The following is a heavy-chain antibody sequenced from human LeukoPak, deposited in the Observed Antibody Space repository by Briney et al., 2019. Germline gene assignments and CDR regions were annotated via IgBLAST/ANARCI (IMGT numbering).Heavy chain of an antibody. D-gene: IGHD5-12*01. J-gene: IGHJ4*02. Sequence: GGSLRLSCAASGFTFSSYAMSWVRQAPGKGLEWVSSISSSSYIYYADSVKGRFTISRDNAKNSLYLQMNSLRAEDTAVYYCARDRGYAARWGQGTLVTVSS. CDR2: ISSSSYI. V-gene: IGHV3-21*01. CDR3: ARDRGYAAR. CDR1: GFTFSSYA.